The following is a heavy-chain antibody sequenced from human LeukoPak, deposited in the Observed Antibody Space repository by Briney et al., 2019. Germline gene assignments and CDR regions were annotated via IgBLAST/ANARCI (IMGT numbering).Heavy chain of an antibody. D-gene: IGHD3-22*01. Sequence: QTGGSLRLSCAASGFTFSSYGMSWVRQAPGKGLEWVSAISGSGGSTYYADSVKGRFTISRDNSKNTLYLQMNSLRAEDTAVYYCAKDPYYDSSGFDYWGQGTLVTVSS. CDR3: AKDPYYDSSGFDY. CDR1: GFTFSSYG. V-gene: IGHV3-23*01. J-gene: IGHJ4*02. CDR2: ISGSGGST.